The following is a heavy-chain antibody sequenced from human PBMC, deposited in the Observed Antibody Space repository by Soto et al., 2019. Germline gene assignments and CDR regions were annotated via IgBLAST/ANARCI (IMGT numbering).Heavy chain of an antibody. CDR2: IIPIFGTA. J-gene: IGHJ6*02. CDR1: GGTFSSYA. Sequence: VASVKVSCKASGGTFSSYAISWVRQAPGQGLEWMGGIIPIFGTANYAQKFQGRVTITADESTSTAYMELSSLRSEDTAVYYCARPMTYYYGSGSQYYYYGMDVWGQGTTVTVSS. D-gene: IGHD3-10*01. CDR3: ARPMTYYYGSGSQYYYYGMDV. V-gene: IGHV1-69*13.